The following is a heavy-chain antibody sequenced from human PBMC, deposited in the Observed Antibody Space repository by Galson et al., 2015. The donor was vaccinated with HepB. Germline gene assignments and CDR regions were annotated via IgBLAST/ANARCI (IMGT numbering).Heavy chain of an antibody. CDR1: GFTFSSYA. V-gene: IGHV3-64D*06. Sequence: SLRLSCAASGFTFSSYAMHWVRQAPGKGLEYVSAISSNGGSTYYADSVKGRFTISRDNSKNTLYLQMSSLRAEDTAVYYCVKEGIAAATYYFDYWGQGTLVAVSS. D-gene: IGHD6-13*01. CDR3: VKEGIAAATYYFDY. CDR2: ISSNGGST. J-gene: IGHJ4*02.